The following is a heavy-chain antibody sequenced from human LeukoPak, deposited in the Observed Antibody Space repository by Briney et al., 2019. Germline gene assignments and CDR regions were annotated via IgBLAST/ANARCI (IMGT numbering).Heavy chain of an antibody. CDR2: INQDGTEK. V-gene: IGHV3-7*03. Sequence: TGGSLRLSCAASGFTFSSYWMSWVRQAPGKGPEWVANINQDGTEKYFVDSVKGRFTISRDNAKNSLYLQMDSLRVEDTAVYYCATGTSYHGSWGQGTLVTVSS. J-gene: IGHJ5*02. CDR3: ATGTSYHGS. D-gene: IGHD3-10*01. CDR1: GFTFSSYW.